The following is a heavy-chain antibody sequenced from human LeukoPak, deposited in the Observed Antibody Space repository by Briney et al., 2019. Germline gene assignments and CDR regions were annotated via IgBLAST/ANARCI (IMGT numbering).Heavy chain of an antibody. V-gene: IGHV3-30*18. Sequence: GGSLRLSCAASGFTFSSYGMHWVRQAPGKGLEWVAVISYDGSNKYYADSVKGRFTISRDNSKNTLYLQMNSLRAEDTAVYYCAKSRGHNYFDYWGQGTLVTVSS. D-gene: IGHD2-15*01. J-gene: IGHJ4*02. CDR3: AKSRGHNYFDY. CDR2: ISYDGSNK. CDR1: GFTFSSYG.